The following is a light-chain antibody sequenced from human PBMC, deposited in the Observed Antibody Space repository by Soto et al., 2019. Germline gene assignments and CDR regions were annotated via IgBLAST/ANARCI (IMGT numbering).Light chain of an antibody. V-gene: IGLV2-14*01. Sequence: QSALTQPASVSGSPGQSITISCTGTSSDVGGYNYVSWYQQHPGTAPKLMIYEVSNRPSGVSNRFSGSKSGNTASLTISGLQDEDEADYYCSSCTSINACVFGGGTKLTVL. CDR1: SSDVGGYNY. CDR3: SSCTSINACV. CDR2: EVS. J-gene: IGLJ3*02.